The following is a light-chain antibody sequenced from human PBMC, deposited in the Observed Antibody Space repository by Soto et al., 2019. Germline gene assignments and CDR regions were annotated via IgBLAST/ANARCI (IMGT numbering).Light chain of an antibody. J-gene: IGKJ1*01. CDR1: QTIRVY. CDR3: QQSYSSSWT. V-gene: IGKV1-39*01. CDR2: GAS. Sequence: DIQMSQFPSSLSASVGDRVTITCWASQTIRVYLNWYQQRPGKAPHLLIYGASRLPSDVPPRFSGTASGTEYTLTISSLQPEDFGTYFCQQSYSSSWTFGQGTKVEMK.